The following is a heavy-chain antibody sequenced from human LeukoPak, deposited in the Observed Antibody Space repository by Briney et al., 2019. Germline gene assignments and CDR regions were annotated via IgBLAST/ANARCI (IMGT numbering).Heavy chain of an antibody. Sequence: SETLSLTCTVSVGSLISYYWSWIRQPPGKGLEWIGYIYYSGSTNYNPPLKSRVTISVDTSKNQFSLKLRSVTAADTAVYYCARSIGGTNYDILTGYKLGWYFDLLGRGTLVTVPS. V-gene: IGHV4-59*01. J-gene: IGHJ2*01. CDR3: ARSIGGTNYDILTGYKLGWYFDL. CDR2: IYYSGST. CDR1: VGSLISYY. D-gene: IGHD3-9*01.